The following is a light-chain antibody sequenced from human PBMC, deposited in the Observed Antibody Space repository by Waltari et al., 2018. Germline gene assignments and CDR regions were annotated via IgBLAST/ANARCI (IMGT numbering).Light chain of an antibody. CDR1: QNILYNSNNKNY. CDR3: QQYYSAPPWT. J-gene: IGKJ1*01. Sequence: DIVMTQSPDSLAVSLGERATISCKSSQNILYNSNNKNYLAWYQQKPGQPPRLLIYWSSTRESGVPDRFSGSGSGTDFTLTISSLQAEDVAVYYCQQYYSAPPWTFGQGTKVEIE. V-gene: IGKV4-1*01. CDR2: WSS.